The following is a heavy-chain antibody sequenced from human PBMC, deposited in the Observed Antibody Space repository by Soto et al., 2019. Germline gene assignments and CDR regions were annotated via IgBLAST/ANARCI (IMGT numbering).Heavy chain of an antibody. CDR3: ARGGYYIGFDY. CDR1: GGSISSYY. J-gene: IGHJ4*02. Sequence: QVQLQESGPGLVKPSETLSLTCTVSGGSISSYYWSWIRQPPGKGLEWIGYIYYSGSTNYNPSLKSRVTISVDTSKNQFSLRRSSVTAADTAVYYCARGGYYIGFDYWGQGTLVTVSS. D-gene: IGHD1-26*01. V-gene: IGHV4-59*01. CDR2: IYYSGST.